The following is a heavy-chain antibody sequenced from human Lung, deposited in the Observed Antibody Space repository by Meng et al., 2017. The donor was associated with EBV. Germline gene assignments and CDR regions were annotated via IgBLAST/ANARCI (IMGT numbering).Heavy chain of an antibody. D-gene: IGHD3-22*01. J-gene: IGHJ4*02. CDR2: IYFSGIT. V-gene: IGHV4-30-4*08. Sequence: QAQRRDGGPGLGKASESLYHLCAVSGGGNRRGGFVWGWTRPPPGEGLEWIGYIYFSGITFYTPSLQSRLTISVDTSKTQFSLELASVTAADTAVYFCARSGGYFFDFWGQGTLVTVSS. CDR1: GGGNRRGGFV. CDR3: ARSGGYFFDF.